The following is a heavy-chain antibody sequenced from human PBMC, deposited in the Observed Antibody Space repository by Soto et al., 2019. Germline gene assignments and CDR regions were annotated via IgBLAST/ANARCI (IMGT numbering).Heavy chain of an antibody. CDR2: IYYSGST. CDR3: ARRYSPGYCSGGDSCYYYYYYMDV. Sequence: SETLSLTCTVSGGSISSSSYYWGWIRQPPGKGLEWIGSIYYSGSTYYNPSLKSRVTISVDTSKNQFSLKLSSVTAADTAVYYCARRYSPGYCSGGDSCYYYYYYMDVWGRGAPVTAP. CDR1: GGSISSSSYY. J-gene: IGHJ6*03. D-gene: IGHD2-15*01. V-gene: IGHV4-39*01.